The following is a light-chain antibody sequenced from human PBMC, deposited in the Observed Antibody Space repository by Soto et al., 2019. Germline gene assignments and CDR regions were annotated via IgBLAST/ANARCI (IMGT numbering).Light chain of an antibody. CDR3: SSYTSINTRV. J-gene: IGLJ2*01. Sequence: QSALTQPASVSGSPGQSITISCTGTSSDVGGYNSVSWYQQHPGKAPQLMIYDVSYRPSGISSRFSGSKSGNTASLTISGLQAEDEADYYCSSYTSINTRVFGGGTKRTVL. CDR2: DVS. CDR1: SSDVGGYNS. V-gene: IGLV2-14*01.